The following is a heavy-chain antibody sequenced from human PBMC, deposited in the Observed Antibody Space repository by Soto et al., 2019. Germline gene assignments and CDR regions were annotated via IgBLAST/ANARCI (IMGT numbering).Heavy chain of an antibody. Sequence: SVKVSCKASGGTFSSYTISWVRQAPGQGLEWMGRIIPILGIANYAQKFQGRVTITADKSTSTAYMELSSLRSEDTAVYYCARVPGDYGFWSGYMDVWGKGTTVTVSS. D-gene: IGHD3-3*01. V-gene: IGHV1-69*02. J-gene: IGHJ6*03. CDR1: GGTFSSYT. CDR2: IIPILGIA. CDR3: ARVPGDYGFWSGYMDV.